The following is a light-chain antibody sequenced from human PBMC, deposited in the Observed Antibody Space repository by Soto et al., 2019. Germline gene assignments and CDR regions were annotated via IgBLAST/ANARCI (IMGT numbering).Light chain of an antibody. V-gene: IGKV3-11*01. Sequence: EILLTQSPATLSLSPGERATLSCRASQSVNNNFAWYQQKPGQAPRLLIYDISSRATGIPARFSGSGSGTDFTLTISSLEPADFAIYYCQQRTNWPRLTFGGGTKVEIK. CDR1: QSVNNN. J-gene: IGKJ4*01. CDR2: DIS. CDR3: QQRTNWPRLT.